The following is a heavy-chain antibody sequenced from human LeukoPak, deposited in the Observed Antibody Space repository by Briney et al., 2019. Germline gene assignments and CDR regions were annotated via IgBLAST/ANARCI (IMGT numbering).Heavy chain of an antibody. Sequence: PGGSLRLSCAASGFTFSSNWMAWVRQAPGKGLEWVANINVDGSEKYCVDSVKGRFTISRDNAKDSLNLQMNSLRVEDTAVYYCARDRGWADLDWGQGTLVTVSS. V-gene: IGHV3-7*01. D-gene: IGHD3-10*01. J-gene: IGHJ4*02. CDR1: GFTFSSNW. CDR2: INVDGSEK. CDR3: ARDRGWADLD.